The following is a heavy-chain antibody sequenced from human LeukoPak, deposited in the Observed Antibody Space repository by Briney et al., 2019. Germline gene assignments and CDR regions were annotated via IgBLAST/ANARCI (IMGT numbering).Heavy chain of an antibody. V-gene: IGHV3-21*01. Sequence: PGGSLRLSCAASAFSLNAYNMNWVRQAPGKGLEWVSSISYTGTYIYYADSVKGRFTISRDNAQNSLYLQMNSLRAEDTAVYYCARVPRPPITMIVMVTPYHFDYWGQGTLVTVSS. J-gene: IGHJ4*02. D-gene: IGHD3-22*01. CDR3: ARVPRPPITMIVMVTPYHFDY. CDR1: AFSLNAYN. CDR2: ISYTGTYI.